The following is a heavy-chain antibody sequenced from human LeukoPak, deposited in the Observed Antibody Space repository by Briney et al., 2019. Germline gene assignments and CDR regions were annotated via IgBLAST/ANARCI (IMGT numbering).Heavy chain of an antibody. V-gene: IGHV4-30-2*01. CDR1: GGSISSGGYS. D-gene: IGHD3-10*01. CDR2: IYHSGST. CDR3: ARGGKVFVYYFDY. Sequence: SQTLSLTCAVSGGSISSGGYSWSWIRQPPGKGLERIGYIYHSGSTYYNPSLKSRVTISVDRSKNQFSLKLSSVTAADTAVYYCARGGKVFVYYFDYWGQGTLVTVSS. J-gene: IGHJ4*02.